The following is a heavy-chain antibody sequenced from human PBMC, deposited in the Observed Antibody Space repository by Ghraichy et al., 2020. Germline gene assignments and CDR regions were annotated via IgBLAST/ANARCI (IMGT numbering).Heavy chain of an antibody. Sequence: SETLSLTCAVYGGSFSGYYWSWIRQPPGKGLEWIGEINHSGSTNYNPSLKSRVTISVDTSKNQFSLKLSSVTAADTAVYYCARGGEGSGLVSTSGMDVWGQGTTVTVSS. J-gene: IGHJ6*02. CDR2: INHSGST. V-gene: IGHV4-34*01. D-gene: IGHD2-2*01. CDR1: GGSFSGYY. CDR3: ARGGEGSGLVSTSGMDV.